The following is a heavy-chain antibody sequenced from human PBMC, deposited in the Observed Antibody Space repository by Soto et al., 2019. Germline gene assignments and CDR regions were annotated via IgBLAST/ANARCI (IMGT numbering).Heavy chain of an antibody. V-gene: IGHV1-2*04. Sequence: ASVKVSCKASGYTFTGYYMHSLRQAPGQGLEWMGWINPNSGGTNYAQKFQGWATMPRDTSISTAYMELSRLRSDDPAVSYCARSLITWYYGMDVWGKGTTVTVSS. D-gene: IGHD3-16*01. CDR1: GYTFTGYY. CDR2: INPNSGGT. J-gene: IGHJ6*04. CDR3: ARSLITWYYGMDV.